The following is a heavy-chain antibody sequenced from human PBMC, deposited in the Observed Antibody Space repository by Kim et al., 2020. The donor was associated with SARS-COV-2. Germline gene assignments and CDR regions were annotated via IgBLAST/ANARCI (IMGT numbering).Heavy chain of an antibody. Sequence: AQKFQGRVTMTADESTSTAYMELSSLRSEDTAVYYCARGTYYYDSNLDVWGQGTTVTVSS. D-gene: IGHD3-22*01. CDR3: ARGTYYYDSNLDV. J-gene: IGHJ6*02. V-gene: IGHV1-69*01.